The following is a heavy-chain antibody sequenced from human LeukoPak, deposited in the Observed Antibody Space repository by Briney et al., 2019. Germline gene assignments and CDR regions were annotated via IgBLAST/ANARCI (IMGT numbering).Heavy chain of an antibody. J-gene: IGHJ5*02. V-gene: IGHV4-34*01. CDR2: INHSGST. CDR3: ARNSKAARGLEP. D-gene: IGHD6-6*01. CDR1: GGSFSGYY. Sequence: PSETLSLTCAVYGGSFSGYYWSWIRQPPGKGLEWIGEINHSGSTNYNPSLKSRVTISVDTSKNQFSLKLSSVTAADTAVYYCARNSKAARGLEPWGQGTLVTVSS.